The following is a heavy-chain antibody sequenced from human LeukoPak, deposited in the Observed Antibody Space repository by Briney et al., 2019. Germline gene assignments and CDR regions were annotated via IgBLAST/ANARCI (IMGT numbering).Heavy chain of an antibody. Sequence: GASVKVSCKASGYTFTSDDINWVRQAPGQGLEWMGWISAYNGNTNYAQKLQGRVTMTTDTSTSTAYMELRSLRSDDTAVYYCARFYTVTGAFDIWGQGTMVTVSS. CDR1: GYTFTSDD. D-gene: IGHD4-17*01. CDR3: ARFYTVTGAFDI. V-gene: IGHV1-18*01. J-gene: IGHJ3*02. CDR2: ISAYNGNT.